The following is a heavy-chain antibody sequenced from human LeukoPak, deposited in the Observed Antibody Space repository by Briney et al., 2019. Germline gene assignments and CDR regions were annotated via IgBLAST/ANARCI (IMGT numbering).Heavy chain of an antibody. CDR3: ARDEAAGTYCYYYYYMDV. J-gene: IGHJ6*03. CDR1: GFTFSSYW. V-gene: IGHV3-7*01. D-gene: IGHD6-13*01. Sequence: GGSLRLSCAASGFTFSSYWMSWVRQAPGKGLEWVANIKQDGSEKYYVDSVKGRFTISRDNAKNSLYLQMNSLRAEDTAVYYCARDEAAGTYCYYYYYMDVWGKGTTVTVSS. CDR2: IKQDGSEK.